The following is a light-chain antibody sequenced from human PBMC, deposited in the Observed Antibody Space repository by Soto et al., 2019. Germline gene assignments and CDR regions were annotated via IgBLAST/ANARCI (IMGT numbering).Light chain of an antibody. Sequence: QSVLTQPASVSGSPGQSITISCTGTSSDVGSYNYVSWYQQHPGKAPKLMIYEVSDRPSGISSRFSGSKSGNTASLTISGLQTEDEADYCCSSYTSSSTIFRTGTKVTVL. J-gene: IGLJ1*01. CDR3: SSYTSSSTI. CDR1: SSDVGSYNY. V-gene: IGLV2-14*01. CDR2: EVS.